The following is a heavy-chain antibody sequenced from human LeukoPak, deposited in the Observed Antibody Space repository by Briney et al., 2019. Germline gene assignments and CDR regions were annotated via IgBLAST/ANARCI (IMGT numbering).Heavy chain of an antibody. CDR1: GFTFSSYA. D-gene: IGHD3-3*01. CDR3: ATNALYYDFWSGYRTGFDY. V-gene: IGHV3-23*01. CDR2: ISGSGGST. J-gene: IGHJ4*02. Sequence: GGSLRLSCAASGFTFSSYAMSWVRQAPGKWLEWVSAISGSGGSTYYADSVKGRFTISRDNSKNTLYLQMNSLRAEDTAVYYCATNALYYDFWSGYRTGFDYWGQGTLVTVSS.